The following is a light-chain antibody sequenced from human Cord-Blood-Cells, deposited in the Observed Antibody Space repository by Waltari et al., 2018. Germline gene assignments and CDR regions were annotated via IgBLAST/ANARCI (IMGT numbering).Light chain of an antibody. J-gene: IGKJ1*01. CDR2: GAA. Sequence: EIVLTQSPGTLSLSPGERATLSCRASQSVSSSYLAWYQQKPGQAPRLLIYGAASRATCIPDRFSGSVAGTDFTRTISRLEPEDFSVYYCQQYGSSPQTFGQGTKVEIK. V-gene: IGKV3-20*01. CDR1: QSVSSSY. CDR3: QQYGSSPQT.